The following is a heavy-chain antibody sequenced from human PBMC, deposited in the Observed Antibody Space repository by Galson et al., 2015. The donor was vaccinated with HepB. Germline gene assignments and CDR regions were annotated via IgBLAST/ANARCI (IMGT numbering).Heavy chain of an antibody. CDR2: IYSGGST. CDR3: ARDPGFWSGLRYYYYGMDV. J-gene: IGHJ6*02. Sequence: SLRLSCAASGFTVSSNYMSWVRQAPGKGLEWVSVIYSGGSTYYADSVKGRFTISRDNSKNTLYLQMNSLRAEDTAVYYCARDPGFWSGLRYYYYGMDVWGQGTTVTVSS. CDR1: GFTVSSNY. V-gene: IGHV3-66*02. D-gene: IGHD3-3*01.